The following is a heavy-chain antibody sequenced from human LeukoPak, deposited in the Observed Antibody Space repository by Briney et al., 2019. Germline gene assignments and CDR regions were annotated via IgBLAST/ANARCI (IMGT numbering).Heavy chain of an antibody. Sequence: PSETLSLICAVYGGSFSGYYWSWIRQPPGKGLEWIGEINHSGSTNYNPSLKSRVTISVDTSKNQFSLKLSSVTAADTAMYYCARGSGWLPDSWGQGTLVSVSS. CDR2: INHSGST. V-gene: IGHV4-34*01. J-gene: IGHJ5*01. D-gene: IGHD6-19*01. CDR1: GGSFSGYY. CDR3: ARGSGWLPDS.